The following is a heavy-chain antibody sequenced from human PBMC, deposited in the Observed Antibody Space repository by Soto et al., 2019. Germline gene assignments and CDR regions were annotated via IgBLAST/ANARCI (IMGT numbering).Heavy chain of an antibody. V-gene: IGHV3-30*04. D-gene: IGHD5-18*01. Sequence: QVQLVESGGGVVQPGRSLKLSCADSGFTFSSYAMHWVRQAPGKGLEWVAIISYDGSIKYYADSVKGRFTISGDNSKNTLYLQMNSLRAEDTAVYYCARDLSGYGYDYWGQGTLVTVSS. CDR2: ISYDGSIK. CDR1: GFTFSSYA. J-gene: IGHJ4*02. CDR3: ARDLSGYGYDY.